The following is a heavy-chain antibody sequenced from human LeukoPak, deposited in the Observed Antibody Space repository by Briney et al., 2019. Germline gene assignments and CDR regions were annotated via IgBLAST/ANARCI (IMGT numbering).Heavy chain of an antibody. V-gene: IGHV4-34*01. D-gene: IGHD3-3*01. Sequence: PSETLSLTCAVYGGSFSGYYWSWIRQPPGKGLEWIGEINHSGSTNYNPSLKSRVTISVDTSKNQFSLKLSSVTAADTAVYYCARGPFLKKDYYYYGMDVWGQGTTVTVSS. CDR3: ARGPFLKKDYYYYGMDV. CDR1: GGSFSGYY. J-gene: IGHJ6*02. CDR2: INHSGST.